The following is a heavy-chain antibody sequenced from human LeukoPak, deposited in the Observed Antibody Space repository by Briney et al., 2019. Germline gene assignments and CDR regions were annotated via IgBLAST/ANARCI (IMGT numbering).Heavy chain of an antibody. CDR3: ARDVSRSRDY. J-gene: IGHJ4*02. CDR2: INPNSGVT. V-gene: IGHV1-2*02. CDR1: GYTFTGYY. Sequence: ASVKVSCKASGYTFTGYYEHWVRQAPGQGLEWMGWINPNSGVTNYAQKFQGRVTLTRDTSINTAYMELSRLNSADTAFYYCARDVSRSRDYWGQGTLVTVSS. D-gene: IGHD2-8*01.